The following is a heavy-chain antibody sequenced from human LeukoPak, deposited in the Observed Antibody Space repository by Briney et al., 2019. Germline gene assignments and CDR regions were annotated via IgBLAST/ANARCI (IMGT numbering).Heavy chain of an antibody. CDR2: IVSSGSVK. D-gene: IGHD3-10*01. J-gene: IGHJ4*02. Sequence: GGSLRLSCTVSEFTFSDYYMSWIRQAPGKGLEWVSYIVSSGSVKYYADSVKGRFTISRDNAKNSLYLQMNSLRAEDTVVYYCARDGSGSYSASFDYWGQGTLVTVSS. CDR1: EFTFSDYY. CDR3: ARDGSGSYSASFDY. V-gene: IGHV3-11*04.